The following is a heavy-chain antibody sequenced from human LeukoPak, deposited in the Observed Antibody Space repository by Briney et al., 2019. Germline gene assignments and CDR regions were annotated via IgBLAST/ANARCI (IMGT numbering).Heavy chain of an antibody. V-gene: IGHV3-30*18. CDR1: GFTFSSYG. D-gene: IGHD6-6*01. CDR2: ISYDGSNK. CDR3: AKLSRWSSSADFDY. J-gene: IGHJ4*02. Sequence: GGSLRLSCAGAGFTFSSYGMVWVRRAPGEGLEWVAVISYDGSNKYYADSVKGRFIISRDNSKNTLYLQMNSLRAEDTAVYYCAKLSRWSSSADFDYWGQGALVTVSS.